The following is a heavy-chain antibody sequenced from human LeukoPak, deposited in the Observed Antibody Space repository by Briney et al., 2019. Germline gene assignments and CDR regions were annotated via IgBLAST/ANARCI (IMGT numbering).Heavy chain of an antibody. D-gene: IGHD3-3*01. V-gene: IGHV4-4*02. J-gene: IGHJ6*02. CDR1: GGSISSSNW. CDR3: ARIPNYDFWSGFSPHKNYGMDV. Sequence: PSKTLSLTCAVSGGSISSSNWWSWVRQPPGEGLEWIGEIYHSGSTNYNPSLKSRVTISVDKSKNQFSLKLSSVTAADTAVYYCARIPNYDFWSGFSPHKNYGMDVWGQGTTVTVSS. CDR2: IYHSGST.